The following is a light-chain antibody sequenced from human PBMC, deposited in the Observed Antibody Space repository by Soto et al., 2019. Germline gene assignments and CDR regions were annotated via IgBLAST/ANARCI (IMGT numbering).Light chain of an antibody. Sequence: ENVFTQSPGTLSLSPGEKATLSCRASQTVSASYLAWYQQKPGQAPRLLIFGASARPTGIPARFSGSGSGTEFILTISSVESEDFAIYYCQQHNDWPTFGQGTRLEIK. CDR1: QTVSASY. V-gene: IGKV3-15*01. CDR2: GAS. J-gene: IGKJ5*01. CDR3: QQHNDWPT.